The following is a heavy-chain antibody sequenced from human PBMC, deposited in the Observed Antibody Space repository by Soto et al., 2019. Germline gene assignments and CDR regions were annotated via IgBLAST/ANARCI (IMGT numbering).Heavy chain of an antibody. J-gene: IGHJ3*02. V-gene: IGHV1-18*01. CDR3: AREREGGVVGARDAFDI. D-gene: IGHD1-26*01. Sequence: QVQLVQSGAEVKKPGASVKVSCKASGYTFTSYGISWVRQAPGQGLEWMGWISAYNGNTNYAQKLQGRVTMTTDTSTSTAYMELRGLRSDDTAVYYCAREREGGVVGARDAFDIWGQGTMVTVSS. CDR2: ISAYNGNT. CDR1: GYTFTSYG.